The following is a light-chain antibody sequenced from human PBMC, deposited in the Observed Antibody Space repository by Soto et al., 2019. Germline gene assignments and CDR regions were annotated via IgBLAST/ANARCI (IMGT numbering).Light chain of an antibody. Sequence: ETVLTQSPSTLSLSPGESATLSCRASQSVSTYLAWYQQKPGQAPRLLIYDASNRVTGIPARFRGSGSGTDFTLTISSLEPDDFALYYCQQRSNWQITFGQGTRLEIK. J-gene: IGKJ5*01. CDR3: QQRSNWQIT. V-gene: IGKV3-11*01. CDR1: QSVSTY. CDR2: DAS.